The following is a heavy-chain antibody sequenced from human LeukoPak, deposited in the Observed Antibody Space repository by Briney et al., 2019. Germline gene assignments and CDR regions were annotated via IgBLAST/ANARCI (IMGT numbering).Heavy chain of an antibody. D-gene: IGHD3-22*01. CDR3: AHPEGYDSSGYYRY. CDR1: GYTFTSYG. V-gene: IGHV1-18*01. CDR2: ISAYNGNT. Sequence: ASVKVSCKASGYTFTSYGISWVRQAPGQGLEWMGWISAYNGNTNYAQKLQGRVTMTTDTSTSTAYMELSSLRSEDTAVYYCAHPEGYDSSGYYRYWGQGTLVTVSS. J-gene: IGHJ4*02.